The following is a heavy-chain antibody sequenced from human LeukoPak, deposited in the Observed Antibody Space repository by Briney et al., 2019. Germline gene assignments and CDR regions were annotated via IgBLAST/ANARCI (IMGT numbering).Heavy chain of an antibody. Sequence: GASVKVSCKASGYTFTSYYTHWVRQAPGQGLEWMGIINPSGGSTSYAQKFQGRVTMTRDTSTSTVYMELSSLRSEDTAVYYCAREPTVTRDFDYWGQGTLVTVSS. CDR3: AREPTVTRDFDY. CDR2: INPSGGST. V-gene: IGHV1-46*01. J-gene: IGHJ4*02. D-gene: IGHD4-17*01. CDR1: GYTFTSYY.